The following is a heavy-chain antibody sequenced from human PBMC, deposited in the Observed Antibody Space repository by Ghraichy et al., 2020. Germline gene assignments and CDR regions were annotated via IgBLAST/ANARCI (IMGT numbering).Heavy chain of an antibody. CDR1: GGTFSSYA. Sequence: SVKVSCKASGGTFSSYAISWVRQAPGQGLEWMGGIIPIFGTANYAQKFQGRVTITADESTSTAYMELSSLRSEDTAVYYCATARDRGIAAPHSPFNYYYGMDVWGQGTTVTVSS. CDR2: IIPIFGTA. D-gene: IGHD6-13*01. J-gene: IGHJ6*02. CDR3: ATARDRGIAAPHSPFNYYYGMDV. V-gene: IGHV1-69*13.